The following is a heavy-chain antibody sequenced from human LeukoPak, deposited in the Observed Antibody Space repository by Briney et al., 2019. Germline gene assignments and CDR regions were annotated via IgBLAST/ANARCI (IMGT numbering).Heavy chain of an antibody. CDR2: IYYSGST. CDR3: ARAPPGWNYASYFDY. V-gene: IGHV4-39*07. CDR1: GGSISSSSYY. Sequence: SETLSLTCTVSGGSISSSSYYWGWIRQPPGKGLEWIGSIYYSGSTYYNPSLKSRVTISVDTSKNQFSLKLSSVTAADTAVYYCARAPPGWNYASYFDYWGQGTLVTVSS. D-gene: IGHD1-7*01. J-gene: IGHJ4*02.